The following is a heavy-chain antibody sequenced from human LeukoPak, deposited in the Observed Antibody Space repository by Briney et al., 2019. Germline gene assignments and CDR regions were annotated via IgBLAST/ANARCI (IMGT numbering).Heavy chain of an antibody. Sequence: SSESLSLTCTVSGGSISSSSYYWGWIRQPPGKGLEWIGSIYYSGSTYSNPSLKSRVTISVDTSKNKFSLKLSSVTAAATAVYYCARLKYSNYVSVYFDYWGQGTLVTVSS. J-gene: IGHJ4*02. CDR3: ARLKYSNYVSVYFDY. CDR2: IYYSGST. D-gene: IGHD4-11*01. V-gene: IGHV4-39*01. CDR1: GGSISSSSYY.